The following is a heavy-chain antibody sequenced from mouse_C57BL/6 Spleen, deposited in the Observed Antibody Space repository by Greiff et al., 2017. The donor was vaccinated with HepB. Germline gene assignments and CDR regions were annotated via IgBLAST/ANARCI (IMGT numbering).Heavy chain of an antibody. V-gene: IGHV5-15*01. Sequence: EVQGVESGGGLVQPGGSLKLSCAASGFTFSDYGMAWVRQAPRKGPEWVAFISNLAYSIYYADTVTGRFTISRENAKNTLYLEMSSLRSEDTAMYYCARWDYDVAYWGQGTLVTVSA. D-gene: IGHD2-4*01. CDR3: ARWDYDVAY. J-gene: IGHJ3*01. CDR2: ISNLAYSI. CDR1: GFTFSDYG.